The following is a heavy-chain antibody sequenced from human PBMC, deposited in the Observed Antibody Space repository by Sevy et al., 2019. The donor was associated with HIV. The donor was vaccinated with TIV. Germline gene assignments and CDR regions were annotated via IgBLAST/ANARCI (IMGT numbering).Heavy chain of an antibody. CDR2: ISRSGGST. D-gene: IGHD2-2*01. V-gene: IGHV3-23*01. Sequence: GGSLRLSCAASGFTFSNYAMSWVRQAPGKGLEWVSSISRSGGSTYYADSVKGRFTISRANSKNTLYLQMNSLRAEETAVYYCAKVDVVVPVADYGLDVWGQGTTVTVSS. CDR1: GFTFSNYA. CDR3: AKVDVVVPVADYGLDV. J-gene: IGHJ6*02.